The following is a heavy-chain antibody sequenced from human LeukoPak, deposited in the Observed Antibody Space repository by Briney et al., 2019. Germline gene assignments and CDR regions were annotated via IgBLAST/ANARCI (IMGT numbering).Heavy chain of an antibody. Sequence: GGSLRLSCAASGFIFSTYGMHWVRQAPGKGLEWVSSISISSTYIHYADSVKGRFTISRDNAKNSLYLQMNSLRAEDTAVYYCARAPYSCSWSAKHFDSWGQGTLVTVSS. CDR3: ARAPYSCSWSAKHFDS. J-gene: IGHJ4*02. D-gene: IGHD6-13*01. V-gene: IGHV3-21*01. CDR1: GFIFSTYG. CDR2: ISISSTYI.